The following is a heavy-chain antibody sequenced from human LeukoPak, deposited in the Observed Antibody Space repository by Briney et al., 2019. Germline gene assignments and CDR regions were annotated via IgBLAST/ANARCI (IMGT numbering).Heavy chain of an antibody. CDR3: APGLGESVFDY. Sequence: ASVKVSYQSSGYTFTDYYMRWVRQAPGQGLEWKGWINPNSGGTNYAQKFQGRVTMTRDTSISTAYMELSRLRSDDTAVYYCAPGLGESVFDYWGQGTLVTVSS. CDR1: GYTFTDYY. CDR2: INPNSGGT. D-gene: IGHD3-10*01. V-gene: IGHV1-2*02. J-gene: IGHJ4*02.